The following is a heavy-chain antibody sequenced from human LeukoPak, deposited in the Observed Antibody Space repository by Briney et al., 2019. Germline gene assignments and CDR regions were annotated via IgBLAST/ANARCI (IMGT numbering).Heavy chain of an antibody. CDR3: AKVRGITMVRGVDY. D-gene: IGHD3-10*01. CDR2: ISGSGGST. Sequence: GGTLRLSCAASGFTFSSYAMSWVRQAPGKGLEWVLAISGSGGSTYYTDSVRGRFTISRDNSKNTLDLQMNSLRAEDTAVYYFAKVRGITMVRGVDYWGQGTLVTVSS. CDR1: GFTFSSYA. V-gene: IGHV3-23*01. J-gene: IGHJ4*02.